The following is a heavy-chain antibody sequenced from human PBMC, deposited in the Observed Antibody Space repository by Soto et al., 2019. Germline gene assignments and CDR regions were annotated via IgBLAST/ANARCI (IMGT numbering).Heavy chain of an antibody. CDR3: ARGGGYDSFDY. D-gene: IGHD5-12*01. Sequence: QLQLQESGSGLVNPSQTLSLTCTVSGASISFGGYSWSWIRQSPGKGLEWIGYISHLETTYYNPAFERRLTLSIDRAKNRFSLKLTSMTAADGAVYYCARGGGYDSFDYWGQGILVTVSS. J-gene: IGHJ4*02. CDR1: GASISFGGYS. V-gene: IGHV4-30-2*06. CDR2: ISHLETT.